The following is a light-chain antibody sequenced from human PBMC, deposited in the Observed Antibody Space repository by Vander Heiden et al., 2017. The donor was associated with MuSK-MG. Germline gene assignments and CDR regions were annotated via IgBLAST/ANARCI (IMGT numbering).Light chain of an antibody. Sequence: VLTHFPGTLSLSPGDRATLSGRASRGVTGGNVGWYQQKPGQAPRLLIYGASRRANGIPERFGGSGSGTDFTLTISRLEPEDFAVYYWQQDYTAYTFGQGTKVEI. CDR2: GAS. CDR3: QQDYTAYT. V-gene: IGKV3-20*01. J-gene: IGKJ2*01. CDR1: RGVTGGN.